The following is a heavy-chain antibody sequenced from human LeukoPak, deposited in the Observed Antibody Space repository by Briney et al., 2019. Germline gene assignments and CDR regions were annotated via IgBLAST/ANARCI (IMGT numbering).Heavy chain of an antibody. Sequence: PSETLSLTCAVYGGSFSGYYWSWIRQPPGKGLEWIGEINHSGSTKYNPSLKSRVTISVYTSKNHLSLKLSSVTAADSAVYYCARGSRRQIAVADKRGYYFVYWGQGTLATVSS. CDR3: ARGSRRQIAVADKRGYYFVY. CDR1: GGSFSGYY. J-gene: IGHJ4*02. CDR2: INHSGST. D-gene: IGHD6-19*01. V-gene: IGHV4-34*01.